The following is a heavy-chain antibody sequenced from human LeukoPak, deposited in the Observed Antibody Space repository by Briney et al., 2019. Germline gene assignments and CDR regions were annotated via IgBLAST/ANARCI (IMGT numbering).Heavy chain of an antibody. CDR2: IYYSGST. V-gene: IGHV4-59*01. D-gene: IGHD4-17*01. CDR1: GGSISSYY. Sequence: SETLSLXCTVSGGSISSYYWSWIRRPPGKGLEWIGYIYYSGSTNYNPSLKSRVTISVDTSKNQFSLKLSSVTAADTAVYYCARDDYGAFDIWGQGTMVTVSS. J-gene: IGHJ3*02. CDR3: ARDDYGAFDI.